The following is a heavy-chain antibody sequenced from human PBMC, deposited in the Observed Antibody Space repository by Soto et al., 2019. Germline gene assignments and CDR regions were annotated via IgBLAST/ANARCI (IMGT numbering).Heavy chain of an antibody. Sequence: GASVKVCCKASGYTFTSYGISWVRQAPGQGLEWMGWISAYNGNTNYAQKLQGRGTMTTDRSTSTDYMELRSLRSDDTAVYYSAREQEREGYYYYGMDVWGQGTTVTAP. CDR3: AREQEREGYYYYGMDV. V-gene: IGHV1-18*01. CDR1: GYTFTSYG. CDR2: ISAYNGNT. J-gene: IGHJ6*02.